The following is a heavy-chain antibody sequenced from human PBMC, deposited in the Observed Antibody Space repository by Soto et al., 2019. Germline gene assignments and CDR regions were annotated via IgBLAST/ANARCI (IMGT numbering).Heavy chain of an antibody. D-gene: IGHD3-22*01. CDR3: ARQGDSSGYYYEYFQH. V-gene: IGHV4-39*01. Sequence: SETLSLTCTVSGGSISSSSYYWGWIRQPPGKGLEWIGSIYYSGSTYYNPSLKSRVTISVDTSKNQFSLKLSSVTAADTAVYYCARQGDSSGYYYEYFQHWGQGTLVTVS. CDR2: IYYSGST. CDR1: GGSISSSSYY. J-gene: IGHJ1*01.